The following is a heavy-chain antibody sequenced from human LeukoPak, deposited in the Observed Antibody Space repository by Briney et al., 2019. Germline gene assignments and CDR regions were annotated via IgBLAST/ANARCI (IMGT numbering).Heavy chain of an antibody. CDR3: ARRLSWTTSHMDV. CDR2: IFYSGST. D-gene: IGHD2/OR15-2a*01. V-gene: IGHV4-61*05. CDR1: GGSISSRSDY. Sequence: SETLSLTCTVSGGSISSRSDYWGWIRQTPGKGLEWIGHIFYSGSTTYNPSVKSRVTISVDASRNQFSLKLSSVTAADTATYFCARRLSWTTSHMDVWGKGTTVTVSS. J-gene: IGHJ6*03.